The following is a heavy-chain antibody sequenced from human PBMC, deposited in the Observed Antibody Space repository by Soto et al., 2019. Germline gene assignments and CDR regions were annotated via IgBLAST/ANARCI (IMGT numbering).Heavy chain of an antibody. CDR3: AYDTWNGDQAPMEHFDY. V-gene: IGHV3-33*06. J-gene: IGHJ4*02. CDR2: IWYDGSNK. D-gene: IGHD1-1*01. Sequence: QVQLVESGGGVVQPGRSLRLSCAASGFTFSSYGMHWVRQAPGKGLEWVAVIWYDGSNKYYADSVKGRFTISRDNCENTLYLQNNSMRGEDTAVYYCAYDTWNGDQAPMEHFDYWGQGTMVTVSS. CDR1: GFTFSSYG.